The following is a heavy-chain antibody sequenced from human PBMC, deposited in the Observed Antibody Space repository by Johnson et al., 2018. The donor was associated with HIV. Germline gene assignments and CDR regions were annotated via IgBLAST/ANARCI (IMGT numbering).Heavy chain of an antibody. J-gene: IGHJ3*02. D-gene: IGHD1-14*01. CDR2: INWNGGRT. V-gene: IGHV3-20*04. CDR3: ARGQGSYRTQTDDAFDI. Sequence: VQLVESGGGVVRPGGSLRLSCAASEFTFDDYGMSWVRQAPGKGLEWVAGINWNGGRTRYADSVKGRFTISRDNAKNSLSLQMNSLRAEDTAVYYCARGQGSYRTQTDDAFDIWGQGTMVTVSS. CDR1: EFTFDDYG.